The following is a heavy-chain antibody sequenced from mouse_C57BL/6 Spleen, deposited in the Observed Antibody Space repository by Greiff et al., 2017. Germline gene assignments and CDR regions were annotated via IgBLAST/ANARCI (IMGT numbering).Heavy chain of an antibody. D-gene: IGHD4-1*01. J-gene: IGHJ2*01. CDR3: ARNWDVDY. CDR2: IYPGDGDT. V-gene: IGHV1-82*01. Sequence: QVQLKESGPELVKPGASVKISCKASGYAFSSSWMNWVKQRPGKGLEWIGRIYPGDGDTNYNGKFKGKATLTADTSSSTAYMQLSSLTSEDSAVYFCARNWDVDYWGQGTTLTVSS. CDR1: GYAFSSSW.